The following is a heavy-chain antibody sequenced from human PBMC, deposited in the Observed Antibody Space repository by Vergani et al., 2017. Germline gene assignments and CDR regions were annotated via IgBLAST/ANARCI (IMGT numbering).Heavy chain of an antibody. D-gene: IGHD6-13*01. CDR2: IRSKAYGGTT. V-gene: IGHV3-49*03. CDR3: TQTSSWSDFDY. Sequence: EVQLVESGGGLVQPGRSLRLSCTASGFTFGDYAMSWFRQAPGKGLEWVGFIRSKAYGGTTEYAASVKGRCTISRDDSKSIAYLQMNSLKTEDTAVYYCTQTSSWSDFDYWGQGTLVTVSS. CDR1: GFTFGDYA. J-gene: IGHJ4*02.